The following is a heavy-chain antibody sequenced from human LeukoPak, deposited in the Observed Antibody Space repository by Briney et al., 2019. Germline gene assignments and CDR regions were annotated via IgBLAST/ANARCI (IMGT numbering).Heavy chain of an antibody. CDR2: KKQDGSEK. V-gene: IGHV3-7*04. J-gene: IGHJ3*02. Sequence: PGGSLRLSCAASGFTFSSYWMSWVREAPGKGLEWVAYKKQDGSEKYYVDSVKGRFTISRDNAKNSLYLQMNSLRAEDTAVYYCARGGIITSYAFEIWGQGAMVTVSS. D-gene: IGHD6-6*01. CDR3: ARGGIITSYAFEI. CDR1: GFTFSSYW.